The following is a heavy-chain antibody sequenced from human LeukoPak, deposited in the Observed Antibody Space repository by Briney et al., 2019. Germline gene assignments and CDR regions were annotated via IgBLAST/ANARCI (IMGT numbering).Heavy chain of an antibody. Sequence: PGGSLRLSCAASGFTFSSYEMNWVRQAPGKGLEWASYISISGSTIYYADSVKGRFTISRDNAKNSLYLQMNSLRAEDTAVYYCARCLGRGSSTLDYWGQGTLVTVSS. CDR3: ARCLGRGSSTLDY. CDR2: ISISGSTI. V-gene: IGHV3-48*03. CDR1: GFTFSSYE. D-gene: IGHD3-16*01. J-gene: IGHJ4*02.